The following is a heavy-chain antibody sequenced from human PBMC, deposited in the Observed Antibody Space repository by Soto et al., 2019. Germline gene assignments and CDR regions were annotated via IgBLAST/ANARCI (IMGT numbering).Heavy chain of an antibody. CDR3: ARDLGRTAAGYYYYDAMDV. J-gene: IGHJ6*02. CDR2: IKEDGSEK. D-gene: IGHD2-2*01. Sequence: GGSLRLSCAASGFTFGDFWMNWVRQAPGKGLEWAANIKEDGSEKYFLDSVKGRFTISRGNAKNSLYLQINSLRAEDTGVYYCARDLGRTAAGYYYYDAMDVWGQGTTVTVSS. V-gene: IGHV3-7*01. CDR1: GFTFGDFW.